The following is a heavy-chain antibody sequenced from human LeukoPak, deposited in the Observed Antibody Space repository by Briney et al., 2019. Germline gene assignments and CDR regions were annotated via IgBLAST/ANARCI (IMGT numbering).Heavy chain of an antibody. CDR3: ARQERAARLKSNLYY. D-gene: IGHD6-6*01. V-gene: IGHV3-48*03. CDR1: GFTFSAYE. Sequence: PGGSLRLSCAASGFTFSAYEMTWVRQAPGKGLEWVSYISSSGGTRYYADSVKGRFTISRDNAKNSLYLQMNSLRAEDTAIYYCARQERAARLKSNLYYWGQGTLVTVSS. CDR2: ISSSGGTR. J-gene: IGHJ4*02.